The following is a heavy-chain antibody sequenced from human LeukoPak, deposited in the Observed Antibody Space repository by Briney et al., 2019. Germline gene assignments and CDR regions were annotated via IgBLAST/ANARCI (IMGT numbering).Heavy chain of an antibody. D-gene: IGHD2-2*01. V-gene: IGHV1-2*02. J-gene: IGHJ4*02. CDR1: GYTFTVNY. CDR2: MNPNSGVT. Sequence: ASVKVSCKPSGYTFTVNYLHWVRQAPGQGLEWVGWMNPNSGVTFYAQNFQGRVTMTRDTSVTTAYMELSSLTSDDTAVYYCARGAETSWFDYWGQGSLVTVSS. CDR3: ARGAETSWFDY.